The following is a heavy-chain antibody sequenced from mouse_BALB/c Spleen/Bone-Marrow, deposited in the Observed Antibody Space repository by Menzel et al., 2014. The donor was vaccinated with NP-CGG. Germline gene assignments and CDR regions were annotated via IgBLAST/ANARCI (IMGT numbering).Heavy chain of an antibody. CDR1: GYTFTDYA. V-gene: IGHV1-67*01. D-gene: IGHD3-2*02. J-gene: IGHJ3*01. CDR2: ISTYSGNT. Sequence: QVQLKDSGPELVRPGVSVKISCKGSGYTFTDYAMHWVKQSHAKSLEWIGVISTYSGNTNYNQKFKGKATMTVDKSSSTAYMKLARLTSENSANYYGGGGRQLRVCSFAYWGQGTLVTVSA. CDR3: GGGRQLRVCSFAY.